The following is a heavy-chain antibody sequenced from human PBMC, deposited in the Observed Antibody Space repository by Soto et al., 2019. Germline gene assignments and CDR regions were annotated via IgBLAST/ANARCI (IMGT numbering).Heavy chain of an antibody. Sequence: ASVKVSCKASGYTFTGYYVHWVREAPGQGLGWMGWINPETGGTSYAQKFQGRVTLSRDTSINTAYLEVSRLRLDDAAVYFCARERYQVISDGMDVWGQGTTVTVSS. V-gene: IGHV1-2*02. CDR1: GYTFTGYY. D-gene: IGHD2-2*01. J-gene: IGHJ6*02. CDR2: INPETGGT. CDR3: ARERYQVISDGMDV.